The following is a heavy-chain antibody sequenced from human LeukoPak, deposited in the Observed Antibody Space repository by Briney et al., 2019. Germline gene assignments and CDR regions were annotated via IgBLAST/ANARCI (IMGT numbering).Heavy chain of an antibody. CDR3: ARDSSSWPEYYFDY. J-gene: IGHJ4*02. CDR1: GFTFSSYE. CDR2: ISSSGSTI. Sequence: GGSLRLSCVASGFTFSSYEMNWVRQAPGKGLEWVSYISSSGSTIYYADSVKGRFTISRDNSKNTLYLQMNSLRAEDTAVYYCARDSSSWPEYYFDYWGQGTLVTVSS. V-gene: IGHV3-48*03. D-gene: IGHD6-13*01.